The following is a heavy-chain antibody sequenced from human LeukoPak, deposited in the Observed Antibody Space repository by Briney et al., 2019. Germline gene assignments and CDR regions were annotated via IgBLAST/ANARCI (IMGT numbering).Heavy chain of an antibody. CDR2: INHSGST. Sequence: SETLSLTCAVYGGSFSGYYWSWIRQPPGKGLEWIGEINHSGSTNYNPSLKSRVTISVDTSKNQFSLKLGSVTAADTAVYYCARSVAGTSYYFDYWGQGTLVTVSS. CDR1: GGSFSGYY. J-gene: IGHJ4*02. D-gene: IGHD6-19*01. CDR3: ARSVAGTSYYFDY. V-gene: IGHV4-34*01.